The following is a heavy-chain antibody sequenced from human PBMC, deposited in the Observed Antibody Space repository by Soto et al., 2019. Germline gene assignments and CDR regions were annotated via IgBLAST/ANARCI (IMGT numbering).Heavy chain of an antibody. J-gene: IGHJ4*02. CDR3: ASGMSLIVEVQRDAPDKDYLDS. CDR1: GGSFSGHF. D-gene: IGHD2-21*01. Sequence: QVQLQQWGAGLLKPSEPLSLTFAVYGGSFSGHFWSWIRQPPGKGLEWIGEINHSGSTNFNPSLKSRVTISVDTSKDQWSPTMNSLTAAGTALYYCASGMSLIVEVQRDAPDKDYLDSWGQGTVVTASS. V-gene: IGHV4-34*01. CDR2: INHSGST.